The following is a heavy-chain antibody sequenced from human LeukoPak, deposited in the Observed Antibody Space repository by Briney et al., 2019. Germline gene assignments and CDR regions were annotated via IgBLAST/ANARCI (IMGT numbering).Heavy chain of an antibody. Sequence: ASVKVSCKASGYTFTSYDINWVRQATGQGLEWMGWMNPNSGNTGYAQKFQGRVTMTRNTSISTACMELSSLRSEDTAAYYCASSCSGGSCYSYWFDPWGQGTLVTVSS. J-gene: IGHJ5*02. CDR2: MNPNSGNT. CDR3: ASSCSGGSCYSYWFDP. CDR1: GYTFTSYD. D-gene: IGHD2-15*01. V-gene: IGHV1-8*01.